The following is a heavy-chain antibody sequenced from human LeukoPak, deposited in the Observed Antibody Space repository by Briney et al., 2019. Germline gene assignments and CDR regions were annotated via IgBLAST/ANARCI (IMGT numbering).Heavy chain of an antibody. V-gene: IGHV4-59*08. CDR1: GGSISSYY. CDR2: IYYSGST. Sequence: SETLSLTCTVSGGSISSYYWSWLRQPPGKGLEWIGYIYYSGSTNYNPSLKSRVTISVDTSKNQFSLKLSSVTAADTAVYYCARLYDSSGYSANWFDPWGQGTLVTVSS. D-gene: IGHD3-22*01. CDR3: ARLYDSSGYSANWFDP. J-gene: IGHJ5*02.